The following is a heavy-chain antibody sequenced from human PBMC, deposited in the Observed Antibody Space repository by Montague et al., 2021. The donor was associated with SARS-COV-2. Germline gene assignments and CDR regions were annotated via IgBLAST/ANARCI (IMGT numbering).Heavy chain of an antibody. CDR1: GGSISSSSYY. V-gene: IGHV4-39*01. CDR3: ASGVTMIVVVMRYNWFDP. Sequence: SETLSLTCTVSGGSISSSSYYWGWIRQPPGKGLEWIGSIYYSGSTYYNPSLKSRVTISVDTSKNQFSLKLSSVTAADTAVYYCASGVTMIVVVMRYNWFDPLGPGNPGHRLL. D-gene: IGHD3-22*01. J-gene: IGHJ5*02. CDR2: IYYSGST.